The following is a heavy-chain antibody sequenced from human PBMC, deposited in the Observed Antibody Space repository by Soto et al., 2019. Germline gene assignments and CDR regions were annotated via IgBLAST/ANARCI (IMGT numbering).Heavy chain of an antibody. CDR2: MNPNSGNT. J-gene: IGHJ6*02. D-gene: IGHD3-3*01. Sequence: ASVEVSCGASGYTFPRDATNWARQDTGPGLDLMGWMNPNSGNTGYAQKFQGRVTMTRNTSISTAYMELSSLRSEDTAVYYCARGREFLYYDFWSGYPSYGMDGWGQAITVTGSS. CDR3: ARGREFLYYDFWSGYPSYGMDG. V-gene: IGHV1-8*01. CDR1: GYTFPRDA.